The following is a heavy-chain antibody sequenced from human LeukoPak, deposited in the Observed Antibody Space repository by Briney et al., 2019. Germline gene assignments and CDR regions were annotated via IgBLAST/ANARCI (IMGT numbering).Heavy chain of an antibody. CDR2: IIPIFGTA. D-gene: IGHD6-19*01. CDR3: ARMMYSGAWYGGDY. V-gene: IGHV1-2*02. CDR1: GYTFTSYA. Sequence: ASVKVSCKASGYTFTSYAISWVRQAPGQGLEWMGGIIPIFGTANYAQKFQGRVTMTRDTSISTAYMELSRLRSDDTAVYYCARMMYSGAWYGGDYWGQGTLVSVSS. J-gene: IGHJ4*02.